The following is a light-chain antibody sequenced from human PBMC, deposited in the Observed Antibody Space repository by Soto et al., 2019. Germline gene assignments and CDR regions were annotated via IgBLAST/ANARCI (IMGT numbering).Light chain of an antibody. CDR2: EVN. V-gene: IGLV2-23*02. Sequence: QSALTQPASVSGSPVQSITISCTGTSSNVGSYKLVSWYQQHPGKAPKLMIFEVNKRPSGVSNRFSGSKSGNTASLTISGLKVEDEADYYCCSSGGSPTSVFGPGTKLTVL. CDR3: CSSGGSPTSV. CDR1: SSNVGSYKL. J-gene: IGLJ1*01.